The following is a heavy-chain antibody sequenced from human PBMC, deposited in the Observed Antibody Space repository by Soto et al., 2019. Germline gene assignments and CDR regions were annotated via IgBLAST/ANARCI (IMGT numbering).Heavy chain of an antibody. CDR2: ISGSGGST. V-gene: IGHV3-23*01. CDR1: GFTFSSYA. D-gene: IGHD3-16*02. J-gene: IGHJ6*02. CDR3: ARTYYDYVWGSYRRYWEYYGMDV. Sequence: GGSLRLSCAASGFTFSSYAMSWVRQAPGKGLEWVSVISGSGGSTYYADSVKGRFTISRDNSKNTLYLQMNSLRAEDTAVYYCARTYYDYVWGSYRRYWEYYGMDVWGQGTTVTVSS.